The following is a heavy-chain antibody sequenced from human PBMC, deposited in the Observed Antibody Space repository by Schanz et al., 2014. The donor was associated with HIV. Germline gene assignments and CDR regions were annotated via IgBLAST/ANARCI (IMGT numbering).Heavy chain of an antibody. CDR1: GFSFDSFG. J-gene: IGHJ6*02. CDR3: AKDGNLYDSRYRGKGNYYHYYGMDV. CDR2: ISYDGVNK. D-gene: IGHD3-22*01. V-gene: IGHV3-30*18. Sequence: QVQLVESGGGVVQPGRSLRLSCVASGFSFDSFGMHGGSKEKGNGEEVVAVISYDGVNKHFADSVKGRFTISRDNSKNTLYLQVKRLRTEDTAVYFCAKDGNLYDSRYRGKGNYYHYYGMDVWG.